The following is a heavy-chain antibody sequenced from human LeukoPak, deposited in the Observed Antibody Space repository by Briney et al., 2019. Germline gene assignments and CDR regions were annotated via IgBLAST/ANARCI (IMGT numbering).Heavy chain of an antibody. CDR3: ARVLSGSYPDYYGMDV. CDR1: GYTFTSYA. J-gene: IGHJ6*02. CDR2: INAGNGDT. D-gene: IGHD1-26*01. V-gene: IGHV1-3*01. Sequence: ASVKVSCKASGYTFTSYAMHWVRQATGQRLEWMGWINAGNGDTKYSQKFQGRVTITRDTSASTAYMELSGLRSEDTAVYYCARVLSGSYPDYYGMDVWGQGTTVTVSS.